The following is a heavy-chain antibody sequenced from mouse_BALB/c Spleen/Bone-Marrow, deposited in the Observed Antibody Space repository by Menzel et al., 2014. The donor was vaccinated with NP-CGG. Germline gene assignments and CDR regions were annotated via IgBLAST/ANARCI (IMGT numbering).Heavy chain of an antibody. CDR1: GFTFSYNT. D-gene: IGHD2-2*01. V-gene: IGHV5-12-2*01. CDR3: ARDGYDVGGALDY. CDR2: ISNGGSTT. J-gene: IGHJ4*01. Sequence: VQLKQSGGGLVQPGGSLKLSCAASGFTFSYNTMSWVRQTPEKRLEWVAYISNGGSTTYHPDTVKGRFTISRDNAKNTLYLQMSSLRSEDTAMYYCARDGYDVGGALDYWGQGTSVTVSS.